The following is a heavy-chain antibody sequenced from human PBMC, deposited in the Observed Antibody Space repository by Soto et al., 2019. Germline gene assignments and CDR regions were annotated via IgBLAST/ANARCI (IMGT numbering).Heavy chain of an antibody. Sequence: QVQLQESGPGLVKHSQTLCLTCTVSGGSISSVDYYWSWIRQPPGKGLEWIGYIYYSGSTYYNPSLKSRLTISLDTSNNQFSLKLSSVTAADTAIYYCARTTMTTQRNFDYWGQGTLVTVSS. CDR2: IYYSGST. CDR3: ARTTMTTQRNFDY. CDR1: GGSISSVDYY. D-gene: IGHD4-17*01. J-gene: IGHJ4*02. V-gene: IGHV4-30-4*01.